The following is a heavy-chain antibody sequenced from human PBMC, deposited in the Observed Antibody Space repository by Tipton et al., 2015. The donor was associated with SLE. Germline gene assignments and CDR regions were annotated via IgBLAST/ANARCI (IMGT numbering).Heavy chain of an antibody. Sequence: LRLSCAASGFTFSRSWMNWVRQAPGKGLEWIGNIYYSGSPYYNPSLKSRVTISVNTSKNQFSLKLSSVTAADTAVYYCARSGSYPYYYYYMDVWGKGTTVTVSS. CDR2: IYYSGSP. D-gene: IGHD1-26*01. CDR3: ARSGSYPYYYYYMDV. V-gene: IGHV4-59*01. CDR1: GFTFSRSW. J-gene: IGHJ6*03.